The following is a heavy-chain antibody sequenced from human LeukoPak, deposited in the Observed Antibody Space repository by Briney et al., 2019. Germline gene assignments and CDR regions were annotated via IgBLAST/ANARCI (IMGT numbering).Heavy chain of an antibody. D-gene: IGHD3-22*01. CDR2: IIPILGIA. CDR3: ARGGLSGYYHYFDY. J-gene: IGHJ4*02. Sequence: ASVKVSCKASGGTFSSYAISWVRQAPGQGLEWMGRIIPILGIANYAQKFQGRVTITADKSTSTAYMELSSLRSEDTAVYYCARGGLSGYYHYFDYWGQGTLVTVSS. V-gene: IGHV1-69*04. CDR1: GGTFSSYA.